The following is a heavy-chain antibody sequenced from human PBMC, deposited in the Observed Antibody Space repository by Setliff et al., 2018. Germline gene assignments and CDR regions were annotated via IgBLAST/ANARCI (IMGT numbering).Heavy chain of an antibody. CDR3: ARDLGYCSRTSCHGDWFDP. V-gene: IGHV7-4-1*02. CDR1: GYTFTTYA. J-gene: IGHJ5*02. D-gene: IGHD2-2*01. Sequence: ASVKVSCKASGYTFTTYAIGWMRQAPGQGLEWMGWINTNTGSPNYAQGFTGRFVFSLDTSVNTAYLQISSLKPEDTAVYYCARDLGYCSRTSCHGDWFDPWGQGTLVTVSS. CDR2: INTNTGSP.